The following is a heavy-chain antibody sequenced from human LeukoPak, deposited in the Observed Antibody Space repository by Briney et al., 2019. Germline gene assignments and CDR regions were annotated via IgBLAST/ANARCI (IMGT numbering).Heavy chain of an antibody. Sequence: PGRSLRLSCAASGFTFDDYAMHWVRQAPGKGLEWVSVIYSGGSTYYADSVKGRFTISRDNSKNTLYLQMNSLRAEDTAVYYCARTGYYYDSSGYLLTDYWGQGTLVTVSS. V-gene: IGHV3-66*01. CDR2: IYSGGST. CDR1: GFTFDDYA. D-gene: IGHD3-22*01. J-gene: IGHJ4*02. CDR3: ARTGYYYDSSGYLLTDY.